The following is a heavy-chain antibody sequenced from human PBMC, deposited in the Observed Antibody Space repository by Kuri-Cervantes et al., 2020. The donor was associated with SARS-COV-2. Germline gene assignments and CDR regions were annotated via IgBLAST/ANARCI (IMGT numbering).Heavy chain of an antibody. Sequence: GGALRVCCAASGFTFSSYGMHWVRQAPGKGLEWVAFIRYDGSNKYYADSVKGRFTISRDNSKNTLYLQMNSLRAEDTAVYYCAKVENYGNAFDIWGQGTMVTVSS. J-gene: IGHJ3*02. CDR3: AKVENYGNAFDI. D-gene: IGHD1-7*01. CDR1: GFTFSSYG. CDR2: IRYDGSNK. V-gene: IGHV3-30*02.